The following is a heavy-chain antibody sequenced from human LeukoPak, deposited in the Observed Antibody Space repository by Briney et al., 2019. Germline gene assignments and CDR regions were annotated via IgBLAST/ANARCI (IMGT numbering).Heavy chain of an antibody. CDR3: ARVALDCSGGSCYLTSLDY. V-gene: IGHV3-30*04. J-gene: IGHJ4*02. CDR2: ISYDGSNE. Sequence: GGSLRFSCAAPGFTFSSYVMHWVRQAPGKGLGWVAIISYDGSNEYYADSVKGRFTISRDNSKNTLYLQMNSLRAADTAVYYCARVALDCSGGSCYLTSLDYWGQGTLVTVSS. D-gene: IGHD2-15*01. CDR1: GFTFSSYV.